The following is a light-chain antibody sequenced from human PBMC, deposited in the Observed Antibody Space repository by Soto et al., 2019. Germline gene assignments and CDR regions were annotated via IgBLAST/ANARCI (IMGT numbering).Light chain of an antibody. CDR1: QSVSNNY. Sequence: EIVLTQSQGTLSLSAGERATLSCRASQSVSNNYLAWYQRKPGQAPRLLIYGASSRATDIPTRFSGSGSGTDFTLTITRLEPEDFAVYYCQQYGSSPPTFGQGTKVEIK. CDR2: GAS. V-gene: IGKV3-20*01. J-gene: IGKJ1*01. CDR3: QQYGSSPPT.